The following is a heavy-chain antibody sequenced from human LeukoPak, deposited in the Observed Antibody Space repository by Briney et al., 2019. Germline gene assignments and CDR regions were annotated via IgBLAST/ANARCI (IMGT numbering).Heavy chain of an antibody. D-gene: IGHD6-19*01. J-gene: IGHJ5*02. CDR1: GGSISSSSYY. CDR2: IYYSGST. Sequence: SETLSLTCTVSGGSISSSSYYWGWIHQPPGKGLEWIGSIYYSGSTYYNPSLKSRVTISVDTSKNQFSLKLSSVTAADTAVYYCAREPQWLEDSYNWFDPWGQGTLVTVSS. V-gene: IGHV4-39*07. CDR3: AREPQWLEDSYNWFDP.